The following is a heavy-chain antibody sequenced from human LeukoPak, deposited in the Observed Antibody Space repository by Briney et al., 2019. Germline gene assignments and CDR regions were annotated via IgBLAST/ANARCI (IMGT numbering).Heavy chain of an antibody. J-gene: IGHJ4*02. Sequence: GGSLRLSCPASGFTFSSYWMHRVRQAPGKGLEWVANINQDGSEKYYVDSVKGRFTISRDNAKNSLYLQTNSLRAEDTAVYYCARLAGYSSGWYYFDYWGQGTLVTVS. D-gene: IGHD6-19*01. CDR2: INQDGSEK. V-gene: IGHV3-7*03. CDR1: GFTFSSYW. CDR3: ARLAGYSSGWYYFDY.